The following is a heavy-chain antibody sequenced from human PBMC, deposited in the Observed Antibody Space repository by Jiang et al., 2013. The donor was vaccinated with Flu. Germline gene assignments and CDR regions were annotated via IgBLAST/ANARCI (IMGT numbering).Heavy chain of an antibody. CDR2: IYPGNSDT. D-gene: IGHD2-2*01. CDR1: GYSFTSYW. CDR3: ARTPDPGYCSSTSCADLYWFDP. Sequence: QLVESGAEVKKPGESLKISCKGSGYSFTSYWIGWVRQMPGKGLEWMGIIYPGNSDTRYSPSFQGQVTISADKSISTAYLQWSSLKASDTAMYYCARTPDPGYCSSTSCADLYWFDPWGQGTLVTVSS. V-gene: IGHV5-51*01. J-gene: IGHJ5*02.